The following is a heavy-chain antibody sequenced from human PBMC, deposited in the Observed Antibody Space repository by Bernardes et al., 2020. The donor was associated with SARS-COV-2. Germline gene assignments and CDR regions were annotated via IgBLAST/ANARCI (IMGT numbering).Heavy chain of an antibody. Sequence: SETLSLTCTVPGGSISSSSYYWGWIRQPPGKGLEWIGSIYYSGSTYYNPSLKSRVTISVDTSKNQFSLKLSSVTAADTAVYYCARHRILTYYYDSSGYPPDYWGQGTLVTVSS. V-gene: IGHV4-39*01. J-gene: IGHJ4*02. CDR3: ARHRILTYYYDSSGYPPDY. CDR1: GGSISSSSYY. D-gene: IGHD3-22*01. CDR2: IYYSGST.